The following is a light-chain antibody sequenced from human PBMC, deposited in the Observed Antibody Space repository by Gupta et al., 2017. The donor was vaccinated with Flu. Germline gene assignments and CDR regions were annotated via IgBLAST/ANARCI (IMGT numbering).Light chain of an antibody. CDR1: SSDVGGYKY. J-gene: IGLJ3*02. CDR3: SSYAGGNNWV. CDR2: EVS. Sequence: QSALTQPPSASGSPGQSVTISCTGTSSDVGGYKYVSWYQQYPGKPPKLMIYEVSKRPSGVPGRFSGSKSGNTASLTVSGLQAEEEAGYYCSSYAGGNNWVFGGGTKLTVL. V-gene: IGLV2-8*01.